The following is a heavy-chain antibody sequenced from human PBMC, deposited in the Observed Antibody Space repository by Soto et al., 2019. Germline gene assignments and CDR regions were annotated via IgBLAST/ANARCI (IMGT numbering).Heavy chain of an antibody. CDR3: ARGPPYSGYVDY. V-gene: IGHV4-34*01. Sequence: PSETLSLTCAVYGGSFSGYYWSWIRQPPGKGLEWIGEINHSGSTNYNPSLKSRVTISVDTSKNQFSLKLSSVTAADTAVYYCARGPPYSGYVDYWGQGTLVTVSS. D-gene: IGHD5-12*01. CDR2: INHSGST. CDR1: GGSFSGYY. J-gene: IGHJ4*02.